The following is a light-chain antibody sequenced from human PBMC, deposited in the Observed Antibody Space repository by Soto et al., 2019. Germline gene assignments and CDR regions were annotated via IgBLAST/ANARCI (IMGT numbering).Light chain of an antibody. CDR2: GAS. CDR3: QQYNSYSTWT. CDR1: ESMSNC. J-gene: IGKJ1*01. V-gene: IGKV1-5*01. Sequence: DIQMTQSPSTLSASVGDRVTITCRASESMSNCLAWYQQKPGKAPKLLISGASSLQSGVPSRFSGSASGTEFTLTISSLQPDDIATYYCQQYNSYSTWTFGQGTKVDIK.